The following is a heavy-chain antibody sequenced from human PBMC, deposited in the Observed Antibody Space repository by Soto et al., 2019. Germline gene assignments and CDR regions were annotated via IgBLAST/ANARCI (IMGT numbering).Heavy chain of an antibody. CDR3: ARDIGYCINGVCSSPFW. J-gene: IGHJ4*02. D-gene: IGHD2-8*01. Sequence: GGSLRLSCAASGFTFSSYAMHWVRQAPGKGLEWVAVISYDGSNKYYADSVKGRFTISRDNSKNTLYLQMNSLRAEDTAVYYCARDIGYCINGVCSSPFWWGQGTLVTVSS. CDR2: ISYDGSNK. V-gene: IGHV3-30-3*01. CDR1: GFTFSSYA.